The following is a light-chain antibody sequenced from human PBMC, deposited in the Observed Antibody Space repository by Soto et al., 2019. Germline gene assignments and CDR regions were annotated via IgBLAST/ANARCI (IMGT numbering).Light chain of an antibody. CDR2: DVS. Sequence: QSALTQPRSVSGSPGQSVTISCTGTSSDVGGYNYVSWSQQHPGKAPKLMIYDVSKRPSGVPDRFSGSKSGNTAPLTISGLQAEDEADYYCCSYAGSYTLYVFGTGTKV. J-gene: IGLJ1*01. CDR1: SSDVGGYNY. CDR3: CSYAGSYTLYV. V-gene: IGLV2-11*01.